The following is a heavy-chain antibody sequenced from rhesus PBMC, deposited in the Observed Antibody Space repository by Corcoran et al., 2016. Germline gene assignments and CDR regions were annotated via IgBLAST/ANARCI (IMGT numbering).Heavy chain of an antibody. J-gene: IGHJ5-1*01. Sequence: QVRLQESGPGLVKSSETLSLTCAVSGGSMSESSFWTWIRQPPGEGLEWIGNIYANSVTTDTPSPKSRVTISNDPSNNHFFLKVTSVTAADTAGYYCASPFERGRFEVWGAGILVTVSS. V-gene: IGHV4S9*01. CDR2: IYANSVTT. CDR3: ASPFERGRFEV. CDR1: GGSMSESSF. D-gene: IGHD3-34*01.